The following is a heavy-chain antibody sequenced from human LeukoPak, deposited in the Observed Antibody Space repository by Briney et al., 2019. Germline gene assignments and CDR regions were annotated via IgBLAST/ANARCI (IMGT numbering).Heavy chain of an antibody. V-gene: IGHV3-48*04. CDR3: ARGLAVAGRGPPFDY. CDR1: GFTFSSYS. Sequence: QTGGSLRLSCAASGFTFSSYSMNWVRQAPGKGLEWVSYISSSSSTIYYADSVKGRFTISRDNAKNSLYLQMNSLRAEDTAVYYCARGLAVAGRGPPFDYWGQGTLVTVSS. D-gene: IGHD6-19*01. J-gene: IGHJ4*02. CDR2: ISSSSSTI.